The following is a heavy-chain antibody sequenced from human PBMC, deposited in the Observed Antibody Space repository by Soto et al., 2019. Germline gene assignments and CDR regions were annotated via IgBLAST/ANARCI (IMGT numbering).Heavy chain of an antibody. CDR3: AKDEGHPAGPATNYYGMDV. V-gene: IGHV3-23*01. CDR1: GFTFSSYA. Sequence: PGGSLRLSCAASGFTFSSYAMSWVRQAPGKGLEWVSAISGSGGSTYYADSVKGRFTISRDNSKNTLYLQMNSLRAEDTAVYYCAKDEGHPAGPATNYYGMDVWGQGTTVTVSS. J-gene: IGHJ6*02. CDR2: ISGSGGST. D-gene: IGHD1-26*01.